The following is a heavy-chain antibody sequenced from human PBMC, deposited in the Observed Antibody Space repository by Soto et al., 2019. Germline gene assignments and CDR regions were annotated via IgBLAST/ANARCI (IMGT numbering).Heavy chain of an antibody. V-gene: IGHV3-30*18. CDR1: GFTFSSYG. CDR2: ISYDGSNK. J-gene: IGHJ4*02. Sequence: GGSLRLSCAASGFTFSSYGMHWVRQAPGKGLEWVAVISYDGSNKYYADSVKGRFTISRDNSKNTLYLQMNSLRAEDTAVYYCAKLKSPYYDFWSGYFDYWGQGTLVTVSS. CDR3: AKLKSPYYDFWSGYFDY. D-gene: IGHD3-3*01.